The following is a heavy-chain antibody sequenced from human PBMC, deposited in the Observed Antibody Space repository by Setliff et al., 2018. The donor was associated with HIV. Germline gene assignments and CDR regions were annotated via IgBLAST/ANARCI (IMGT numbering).Heavy chain of an antibody. CDR3: ARTDWARTSYYYYYGMNV. D-gene: IGHD3-9*01. J-gene: IGHJ6*02. CDR2: IYTSGST. V-gene: IGHV4-61*09. Sequence: SETLSLTCTVSGGSISSGSYYWSWIRQPAGKGLEWIGHIYTSGSTNYNPSLKSRVTIPVDTSKNQFSLKLSSVTAADTAVYYCARTDWARTSYYYYYGMNVWGQGTTVTVSS. CDR1: GGSISSGSYY.